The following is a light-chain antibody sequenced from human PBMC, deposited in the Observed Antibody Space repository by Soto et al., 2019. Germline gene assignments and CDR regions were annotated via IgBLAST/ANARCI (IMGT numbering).Light chain of an antibody. Sequence: DIQMTQNQSSLSASVGDRVTISCRSSQGISSWLAWYQQKPGKAPKLLIYKASSLESGVPSRFSGSGSGTEFTLTICILQPDDFATYYCQLYNSYPWTFGQGTNVDI. V-gene: IGKV1-5*03. CDR3: QLYNSYPWT. CDR2: KAS. J-gene: IGKJ1*01. CDR1: QGISSW.